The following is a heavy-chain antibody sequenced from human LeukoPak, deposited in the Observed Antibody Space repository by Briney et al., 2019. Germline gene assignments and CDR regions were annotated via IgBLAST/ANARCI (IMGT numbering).Heavy chain of an antibody. Sequence: SETLPLTRTVSGGSISSYYRSWIRQPPGKALEWIGYIYYSGSTNYNPTLKSRVTISVDTSKNQFSLKLSSVTAADTAVYYCARDWSSGWANSNYYYYGMDVSGQGTTVTVSS. CDR2: IYYSGST. J-gene: IGHJ6*02. V-gene: IGHV4-59*01. D-gene: IGHD6-19*01. CDR1: GGSISSYY. CDR3: ARDWSSGWANSNYYYYGMDV.